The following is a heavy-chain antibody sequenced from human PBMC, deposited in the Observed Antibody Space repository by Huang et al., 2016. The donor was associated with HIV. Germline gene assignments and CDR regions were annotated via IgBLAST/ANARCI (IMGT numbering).Heavy chain of an antibody. J-gene: IGHJ5*02. V-gene: IGHV1-8*01. Sequence: QVQLVQSGAEVKKPGASVKVSCKASGYTFTNYDINWVRQATGQGIEWMGWMNPNSGDTGFEQKFQGRVTMTRNTSISTAYMELSSLRSEDTAVYYCARGGLLWFGELSTWGQGTLVTVSS. CDR3: ARGGLLWFGELST. D-gene: IGHD3-10*01. CDR1: GYTFTNYD. CDR2: MNPNSGDT.